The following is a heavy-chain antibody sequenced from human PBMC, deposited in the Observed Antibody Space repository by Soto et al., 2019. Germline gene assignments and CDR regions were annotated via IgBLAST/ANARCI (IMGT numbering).Heavy chain of an antibody. J-gene: IGHJ6*01. V-gene: IGHV3-21*02. D-gene: IGHD1-20*01. CDR2: IDTASTYI. CDR3: ARETGSYNWTDGSMAV. Sequence: EVQLVESGGGLVKPGGSLRLSCAASGFSFSSFTMNWVRQAPGKGLEWVSSIDTASTYIYYADSVTGRYTISRDNAKKSFYLQMNRLTADDTAVYYCARETGSYNWTDGSMAVWGQGNRVSVSS. CDR1: GFSFSSFT.